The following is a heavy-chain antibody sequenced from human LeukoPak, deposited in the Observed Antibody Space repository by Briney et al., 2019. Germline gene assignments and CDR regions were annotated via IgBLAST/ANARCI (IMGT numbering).Heavy chain of an antibody. CDR1: GGSFSGYY. Sequence: SETLSLTCAVSGGSFSGYYWSWIRRPPGKGVERIGEINHSGSTNYNPSLKSRLTISVDTSKSQFSLMLSSVTAADTAVYYCARAGDRSGYYHQLLDSWGQGTLVTVSS. CDR2: INHSGST. D-gene: IGHD3-22*01. V-gene: IGHV4-34*01. CDR3: ARAGDRSGYYHQLLDS. J-gene: IGHJ4*02.